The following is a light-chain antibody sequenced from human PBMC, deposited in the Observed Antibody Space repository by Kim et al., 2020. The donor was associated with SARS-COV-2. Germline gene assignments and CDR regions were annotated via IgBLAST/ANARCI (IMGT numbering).Light chain of an antibody. CDR2: DVS. V-gene: IGLV2-14*03. Sequence: GQLITISCPGTSSDVGGYDYVSWYQQHPGKAPKLMIYDVSNRPSGVSNRFSGSKSSNAASLTISGLQAEDEADYYCSSYTSSSSWVSGGGTQLTVL. CDR1: SSDVGGYDY. CDR3: SSYTSSSSWV. J-gene: IGLJ3*02.